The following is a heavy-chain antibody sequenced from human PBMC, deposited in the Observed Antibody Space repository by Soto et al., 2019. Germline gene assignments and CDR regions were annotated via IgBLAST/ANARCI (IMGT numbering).Heavy chain of an antibody. J-gene: IGHJ4*02. V-gene: IGHV3-30-3*01. D-gene: IGHD1-20*01. CDR2: VSFAGSNK. Sequence: QVQLVESGGGVVQPGRSLRLSCAASGFTFSTHAMHWVRQAPGKGLECVAIVSFAGSNKYYADSVKGRFTISRDNSTNPLYLQMSGLTPEDSAVYYCARDQTSITTTGGGRIDHWGQGTRVTVSS. CDR1: GFTFSTHA. CDR3: ARDQTSITTTGGGRIDH.